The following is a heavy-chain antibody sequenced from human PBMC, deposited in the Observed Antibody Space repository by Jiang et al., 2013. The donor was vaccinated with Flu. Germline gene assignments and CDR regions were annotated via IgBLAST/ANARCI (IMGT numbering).Heavy chain of an antibody. Sequence: GPGLVKPSETLSLTCTVSGGSISSSSYYWGWIRQPPGKGLEWIGSIYYSGSTYYNPSLKSRVTISVDTSKNQFSLKLSSVTAADTAVYYCASRDLRPVDSPFVYWGQGTLVTVSS. CDR2: IYYSGST. V-gene: IGHV4-39*01. J-gene: IGHJ4*02. CDR1: GGSISSSSYY. CDR3: ASRDLRPVDSPFVY.